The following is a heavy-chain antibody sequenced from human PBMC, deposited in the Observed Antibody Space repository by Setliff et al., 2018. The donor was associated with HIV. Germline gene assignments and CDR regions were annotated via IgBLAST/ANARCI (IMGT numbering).Heavy chain of an antibody. CDR3: VRVTSSATGYNYYYGMDV. V-gene: IGHV1-69*13. CDR1: GGTFRNYG. CDR2: IIPIFGTT. D-gene: IGHD6-25*01. Sequence: SVKVSCKASGGTFRNYGISWVRQAPGPGLEWMGGIIPIFGTTNYAQKFQGRVTITADESTTSAYMELSSLRSEDTAVYYCVRVTSSATGYNYYYGMDVWGQGTKVTVSS. J-gene: IGHJ6*02.